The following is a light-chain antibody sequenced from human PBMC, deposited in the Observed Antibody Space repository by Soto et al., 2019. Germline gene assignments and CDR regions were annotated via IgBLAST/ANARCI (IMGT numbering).Light chain of an antibody. CDR2: RNN. V-gene: IGLV1-47*01. CDR1: SSNIGSNY. Sequence: QSVLTQPPSASGTPEQRVTISCSGSSSNIGSNYVYWYQQLPGTAPKLLIYRNNQRPSGVPDRFSGSKSGTSASLAISGLRSEDEADYYCAAWDDSLSGHWVFGGGTQLTVL. J-gene: IGLJ3*02. CDR3: AAWDDSLSGHWV.